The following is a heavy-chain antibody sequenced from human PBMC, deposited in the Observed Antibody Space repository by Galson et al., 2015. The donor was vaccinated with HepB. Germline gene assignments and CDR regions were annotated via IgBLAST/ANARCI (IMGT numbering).Heavy chain of an antibody. V-gene: IGHV3-23*01. Sequence: SLRLSCAVSGFTFSSYAMSWVRQPPGKGLEWVAAIVNSGSATHYGDSGKGRFTISRDNSKNMVYLQMNSLRDEDTAVYYCAKHKWVGALARDALDVWGQGTMVTVSS. CDR2: IVNSGSAT. D-gene: IGHD1-26*01. CDR1: GFTFSSYA. J-gene: IGHJ3*01. CDR3: AKHKWVGALARDALDV.